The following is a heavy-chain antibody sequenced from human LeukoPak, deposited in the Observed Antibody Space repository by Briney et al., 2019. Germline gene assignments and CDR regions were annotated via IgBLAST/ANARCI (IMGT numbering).Heavy chain of an antibody. V-gene: IGHV4-39*01. Sequence: PGGSLRLSCAASGFTVSSNSMSWVRQAPGKGLEWIGSIYYGGSTYYNPSLKSRVTISVDTSKNQFSLKLNSVTAADTAVYYCARHYYSGSGSYRPFDYWGQGTLVTVSS. J-gene: IGHJ4*02. CDR1: GFTVSSNS. D-gene: IGHD3-10*01. CDR2: IYYGGST. CDR3: ARHYYSGSGSYRPFDY.